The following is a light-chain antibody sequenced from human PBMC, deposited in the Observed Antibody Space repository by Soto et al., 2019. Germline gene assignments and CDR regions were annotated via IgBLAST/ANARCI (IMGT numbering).Light chain of an antibody. V-gene: IGKV3-20*01. J-gene: IGKJ4*01. Sequence: ETVLTQSPGTLSLSPGERATLSCRASQSVAKSYLAWYQHKPGQGPRLLISGASSRATGIPDRFSGSGSGTDFTRTISRLEPEDFAVYYCLQYASSPLTFGGGTKVEI. CDR3: LQYASSPLT. CDR2: GAS. CDR1: QSVAKSY.